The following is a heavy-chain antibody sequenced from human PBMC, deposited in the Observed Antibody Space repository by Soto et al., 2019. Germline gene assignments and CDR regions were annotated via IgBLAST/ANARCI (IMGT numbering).Heavy chain of an antibody. J-gene: IGHJ4*02. CDR2: ISSSSSYI. CDR3: ARNPHRADFDY. Sequence: GGSLRLSCAASGFTFSSYSMNWVRQAPGKGLEWVSSISSSSSYIYYADSVKGRFTISRDNAKNSLYLQMNSLRAEDTAVYYCARNPHRADFDYWGQGTLVTVSS. V-gene: IGHV3-21*01. D-gene: IGHD3-16*02. CDR1: GFTFSSYS.